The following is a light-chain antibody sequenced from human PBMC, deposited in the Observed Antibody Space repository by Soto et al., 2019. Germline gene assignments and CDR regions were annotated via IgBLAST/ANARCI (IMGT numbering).Light chain of an antibody. J-gene: IGKJ5*01. V-gene: IGKV3-11*01. CDR3: QQRSNWPPIT. CDR2: DAS. Sequence: EIVLTQSPATLSLSPGERATLSCRASQSVSSYLAWYQQKPGQAPRLLIYDASNRATGIPARFSGSGSGTDFTLAISSLLPEDFGVYYCQQRSNWPPITFGQGTRLEIK. CDR1: QSVSSY.